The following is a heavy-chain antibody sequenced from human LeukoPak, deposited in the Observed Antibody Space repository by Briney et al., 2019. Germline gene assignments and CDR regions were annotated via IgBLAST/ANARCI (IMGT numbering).Heavy chain of an antibody. CDR1: GGSISSGGYS. V-gene: IGHV4-30-2*01. D-gene: IGHD6-19*01. J-gene: IGHJ5*02. Sequence: SQTLSLTCAVSGGSISSGGYSWSWIRQPPGKGLEWIGYIYHSGSTYYNPSLKSRVTISVDRSKNQFSLKLSSVTAADTAVYYCAREQKQWLSFDPWGQGTLVTVSS. CDR3: AREQKQWLSFDP. CDR2: IYHSGST.